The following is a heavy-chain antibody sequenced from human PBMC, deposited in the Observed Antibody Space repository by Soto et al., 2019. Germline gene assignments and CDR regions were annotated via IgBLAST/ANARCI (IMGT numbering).Heavy chain of an antibody. D-gene: IGHD3-22*01. V-gene: IGHV4-59*01. CDR2: TSYTGNT. J-gene: IGHJ3*02. CDR3: ARAPTDGTMIVVVNAFDI. CDR1: GGSITSYH. Sequence: PSETLSLTCIVSGGSITSYHWSWIRQFPGKGLEWIAYTSYTGNTNYNPPLKSRVTISLDTSKNQLSLKLTSMTAADTAVYYCARAPTDGTMIVVVNAFDIWGQGTMVTVSS.